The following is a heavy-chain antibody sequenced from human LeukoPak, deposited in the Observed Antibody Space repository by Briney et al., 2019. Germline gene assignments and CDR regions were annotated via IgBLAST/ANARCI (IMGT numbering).Heavy chain of an antibody. CDR3: ARVADELGDYGFDS. CDR1: GGSISSGAYY. V-gene: IGHV4-30-4*01. Sequence: SETLSLTCAVSGGSISSGAYYWSWIRQPPGKGLEWVGYIYYSGRTYYNPSLKSRLIISVDTSKNQFSLKLSSVTAADKAVYYCARVADELGDYGFDSWGQGTLVTVSS. D-gene: IGHD4-17*01. CDR2: IYYSGRT. J-gene: IGHJ4*02.